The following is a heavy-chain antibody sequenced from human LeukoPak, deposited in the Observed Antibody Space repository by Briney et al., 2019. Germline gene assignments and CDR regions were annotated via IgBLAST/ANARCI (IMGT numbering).Heavy chain of an antibody. CDR3: ARGSPGDY. V-gene: IGHV3-48*01. CDR2: ISSSSYTV. Sequence: GSLRLSCEASGFTFSIYSMNWVRLATGKGLEWVSHISSSSYTVYYANSVQGRFTVSRDNAQNSLYLHMDSLRAEDTALYYCARGSPGDYWGQGTLVTVSS. CDR1: GFTFSIYS. J-gene: IGHJ4*02.